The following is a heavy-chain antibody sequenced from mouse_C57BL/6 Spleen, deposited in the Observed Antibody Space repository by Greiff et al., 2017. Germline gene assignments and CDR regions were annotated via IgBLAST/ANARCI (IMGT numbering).Heavy chain of an antibody. V-gene: IGHV14-4*01. D-gene: IGHD1-1*01. CDR2: IDPENGDT. CDR3: TQYYGSRSRAMGY. J-gene: IGHJ4*01. CDR1: GFNIKDDY. Sequence: EVMLVESGAELVRPGASVKLSCTASGFNIKDDYMHWVKQRPEQGLEWIGWIDPENGDTEYASKFQGKATITADTSSNTAYLQLSSLTSEDTAVYYCTQYYGSRSRAMGYWGQGTSVTVAS.